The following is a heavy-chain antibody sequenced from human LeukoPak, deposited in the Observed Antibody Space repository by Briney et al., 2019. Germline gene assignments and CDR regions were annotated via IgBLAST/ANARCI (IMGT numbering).Heavy chain of an antibody. CDR3: AGKYYYDSSGLY. D-gene: IGHD3-22*01. J-gene: IGHJ4*02. CDR2: IWYDGSNK. CDR1: GFTFSSYG. Sequence: GGSLRLSCAASGFTFSSYGMHWVRQAPGKGLEWVAVIWYDGSNKYYADSVKGRFTISRDNSKNTLYLQMNSLRVEDTAVYYCAGKYYYDSSGLYWGQGTLVTVSS. V-gene: IGHV3-33*01.